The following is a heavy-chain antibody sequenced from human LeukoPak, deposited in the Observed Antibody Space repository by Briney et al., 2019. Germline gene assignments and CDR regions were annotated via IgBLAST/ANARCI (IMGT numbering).Heavy chain of an antibody. J-gene: IGHJ4*02. V-gene: IGHV3-53*01. Sequence: GGSLRLSCAASGFTVSSNYMSWVRQAPGKGLEWVSVIYSGGSTYYADSVKGRLTISRDNSKNTLYLQMNSLRAEDTAVYYCARPGGYYGSGSYLDYWGQGTLVTASS. D-gene: IGHD3-10*01. CDR3: ARPGGYYGSGSYLDY. CDR2: IYSGGST. CDR1: GFTVSSNY.